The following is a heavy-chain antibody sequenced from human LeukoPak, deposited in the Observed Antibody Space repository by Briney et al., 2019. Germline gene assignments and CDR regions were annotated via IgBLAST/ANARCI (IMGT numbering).Heavy chain of an antibody. D-gene: IGHD2-2*01. V-gene: IGHV3-49*04. CDR3: TRVVMTYQLLFAFDI. J-gene: IGHJ3*02. Sequence: GGSLRLSCTASGFTFGDYAMNWVRQAPGKGLEWVSFIRSKAYGGTTEYAASVNGRFTISRDDSKSIAYLHMNSLKTEDTAVYYCTRVVMTYQLLFAFDIWGQGTMVTVSS. CDR2: IRSKAYGGTT. CDR1: GFTFGDYA.